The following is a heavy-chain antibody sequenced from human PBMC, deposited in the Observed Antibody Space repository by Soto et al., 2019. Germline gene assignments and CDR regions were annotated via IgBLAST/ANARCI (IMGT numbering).Heavy chain of an antibody. CDR2: IYYSGST. CDR1: GGSISSYY. CDR3: ALGGYSYGYSDY. D-gene: IGHD5-18*01. V-gene: IGHV4-59*01. J-gene: IGHJ4*02. Sequence: SETLSLTCTVSGGSISSYYWSWIRQPPGKGLEWIGYIYYSGSTNYNPSLKSRVTISVDTSKNQFSLKLSSVTAADTAVYYCALGGYSYGYSDYWGQGTLVTVS.